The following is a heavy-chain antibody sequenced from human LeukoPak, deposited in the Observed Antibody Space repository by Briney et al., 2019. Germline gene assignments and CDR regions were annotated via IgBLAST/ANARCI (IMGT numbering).Heavy chain of an antibody. CDR1: GFTLSSYS. J-gene: IGHJ3*01. CDR3: ARDRLNSYDGFDV. Sequence: GGSLRLSCAASGFTLSSYSMNWIRQAPGKGLEWVSSITSSGSAIYYGDSVKGRFTISRDNAKNSLYLQMNSLRAEDTAVYYCARDRLNSYDGFDVWGQGTMVTVSS. V-gene: IGHV3-21*01. D-gene: IGHD3-3*01. CDR2: ITSSGSAI.